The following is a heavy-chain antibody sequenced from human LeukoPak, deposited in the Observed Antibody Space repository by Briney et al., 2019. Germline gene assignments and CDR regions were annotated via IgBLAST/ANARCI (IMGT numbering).Heavy chain of an antibody. CDR3: ASDYRYGSGSYGLFNY. CDR1: GFTFSSYG. Sequence: GGSLRLSCAASGFTFSSYGMHWGRQAPGKGLEWVEVIWYDGSYKNYAESVKGRFTVSRDNSKNTLYLQMNSLRVEDTAVYYCASDYRYGSGSYGLFNYWGQGTLVTVSS. CDR2: IWYDGSYK. D-gene: IGHD3-10*01. V-gene: IGHV3-33*01. J-gene: IGHJ4*02.